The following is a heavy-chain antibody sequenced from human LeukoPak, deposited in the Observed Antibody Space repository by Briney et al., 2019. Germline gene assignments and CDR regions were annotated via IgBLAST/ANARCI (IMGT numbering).Heavy chain of an antibody. CDR2: TKQEGSEK. V-gene: IGHV3-7*01. CDR3: AREGSYLDAFDI. CDR1: GFTFRNYC. Sequence: GGSLRLSCAVSGFTFRNYCMSWVRRAPGKGLERVSATKQEGSEKYYVDSVKGRFTISRDNAKNSLYLQMNSLRAEDTALYYCAREGSYLDAFDIWGQGTMVTVSS. J-gene: IGHJ3*02. D-gene: IGHD1-26*01.